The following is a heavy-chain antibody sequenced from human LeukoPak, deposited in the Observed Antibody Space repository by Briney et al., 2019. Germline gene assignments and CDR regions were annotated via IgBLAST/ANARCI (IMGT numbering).Heavy chain of an antibody. V-gene: IGHV3-30*04. J-gene: IGHJ6*04. CDR1: GFTFSSYA. Sequence: PGRSLRLSCAASGFTFSSYAMHWVRQAPGKGPEWVAVISYDGSNKYYADSVKGRFTISRDNSKNTLYLQMNSLRAEDTAVYYCARRPVYYYYGMDVWGKGTTVTVSS. CDR2: ISYDGSNK. CDR3: ARRPVYYYYGMDV.